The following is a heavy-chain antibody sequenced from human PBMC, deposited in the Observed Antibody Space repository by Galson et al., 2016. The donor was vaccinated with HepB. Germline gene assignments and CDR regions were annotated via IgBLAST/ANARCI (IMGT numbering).Heavy chain of an antibody. CDR1: GFIFSVYG. Sequence: SLRLSCAASGFIFSVYGMHWVRQTPGKGLEWVAVISYDGSNKYYADSVKGRFTISRDNSKKTLYLQMNSLRAEDTAVHYCARDLFGGYGWFDPWGQGTLVTVSS. CDR3: ARDLFGGYGWFDP. J-gene: IGHJ5*02. D-gene: IGHD5-12*01. V-gene: IGHV3-30*03. CDR2: ISYDGSNK.